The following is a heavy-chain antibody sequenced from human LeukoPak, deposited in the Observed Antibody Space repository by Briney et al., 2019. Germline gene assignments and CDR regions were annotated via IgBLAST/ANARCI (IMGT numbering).Heavy chain of an antibody. Sequence: ASVKVSCKASGGTFSSYAISWVRQAPGQGLEWMGRIIPIFGTANYAQKFQGRVTITADKSTSTAYMELSSLRSEDTAVHYCARGSGYGDNDYWGQGTLVTVSS. D-gene: IGHD4-23*01. CDR1: GGTFSSYA. V-gene: IGHV1-69*06. CDR2: IIPIFGTA. CDR3: ARGSGYGDNDY. J-gene: IGHJ4*02.